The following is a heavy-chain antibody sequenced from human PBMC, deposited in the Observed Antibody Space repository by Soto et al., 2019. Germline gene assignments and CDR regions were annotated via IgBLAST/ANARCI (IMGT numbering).Heavy chain of an antibody. CDR3: ARQIYDSDTGPNFQYYFDS. Sequence: PGEPLKISCKGSGYSFAGYWITCVRQKPGKGLEWMGRIDPSDSQTYYSPSFRGHVTISATKCITTAFLQWSSLRASDTAMYYCARQIYDSDTGPNFQYYFDSWGQGTPVTVSS. CDR1: GYSFAGYW. CDR2: IDPSDSQT. J-gene: IGHJ4*02. D-gene: IGHD3-22*01. V-gene: IGHV5-10-1*01.